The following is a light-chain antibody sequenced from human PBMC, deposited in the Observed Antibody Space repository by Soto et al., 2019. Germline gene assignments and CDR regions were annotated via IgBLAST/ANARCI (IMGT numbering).Light chain of an antibody. V-gene: IGKV3-20*01. CDR2: GAS. CDR1: QTVRSYY. J-gene: IGKJ2*02. Sequence: EIVLTQSPGTLSLSPGDRATLSCRASQTVRSYYVAWYQQKPGQPPRVLIYGASSRATGVPDRFSCSGAGTDFTLTISRLEPEDFAVYYCQNYSNSLPWTFGQGPKLEIK. CDR3: QNYSNSLPWT.